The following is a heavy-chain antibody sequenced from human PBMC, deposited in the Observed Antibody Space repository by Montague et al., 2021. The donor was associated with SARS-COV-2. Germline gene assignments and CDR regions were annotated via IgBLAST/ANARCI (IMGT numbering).Heavy chain of an antibody. V-gene: IGHV4-61*01. Sequence: SETLSLTCTVTGDSVISDKYYWSWIRQPPGKGLEWIGFIYYSGSTSYNPSLHSRVTITIDTSKNQFSLNLMSVTPADTAVYYCVKGSVYPWGQGTLVTVSS. CDR3: VKGSVYP. J-gene: IGHJ5*02. CDR1: GDSVISDKYY. D-gene: IGHD3-22*01. CDR2: IYYSGST.